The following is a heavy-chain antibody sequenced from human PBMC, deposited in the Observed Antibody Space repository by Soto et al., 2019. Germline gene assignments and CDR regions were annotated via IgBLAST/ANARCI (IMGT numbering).Heavy chain of an antibody. Sequence: ASVTVSCKASGYTFTTHSIHRVRQPHGQVPEWMGIINPSGGSTSYAQKSQGRIVMTRDTSTSTVYMELSSLRSEDTAVYYCAREVSMATVNPPYYFGMDVWGQGTTVTVSS. CDR3: AREVSMATVNPPYYFGMDV. CDR1: GYTFTTHS. CDR2: INPSGGST. D-gene: IGHD4-4*01. V-gene: IGHV1-46*01. J-gene: IGHJ6*02.